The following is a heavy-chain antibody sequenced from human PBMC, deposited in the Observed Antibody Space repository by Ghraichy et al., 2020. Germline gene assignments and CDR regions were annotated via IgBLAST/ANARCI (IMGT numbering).Heavy chain of an antibody. CDR1: GGSFSGYY. J-gene: IGHJ5*02. Sequence: SQTLSLTCAVYGGSFSGYYWSWIRQPPGKGLEWIGEINHSGSTNYNPSLKSRVTISVDTSKNQFSLKLSSVTAADTAVYYCAREGSSWTNWFDPWGQGTLVTVSS. CDR2: INHSGST. CDR3: AREGSSWTNWFDP. V-gene: IGHV4-34*01. D-gene: IGHD6-13*01.